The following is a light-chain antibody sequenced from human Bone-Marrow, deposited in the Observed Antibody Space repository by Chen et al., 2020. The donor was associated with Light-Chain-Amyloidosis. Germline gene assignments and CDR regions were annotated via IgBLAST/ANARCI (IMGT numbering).Light chain of an antibody. CDR3: EQYSTSPLA. Sequence: EIVLTQSPGTLSLSPGEGANLSCRASQTISSNYLTWYQQKFGQAPRLLIYGSSSRATGIPDRVTGSGSGTDFTLTNNRLKPEDCARYYCEQYSTSPLACGGGTKVVIK. CDR2: GSS. CDR1: QTISSNY. J-gene: IGKJ4*01. V-gene: IGKV3-20*01.